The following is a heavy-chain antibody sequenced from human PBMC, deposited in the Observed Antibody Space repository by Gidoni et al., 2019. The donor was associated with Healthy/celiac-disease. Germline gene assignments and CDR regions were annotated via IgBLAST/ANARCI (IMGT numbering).Heavy chain of an antibody. J-gene: IGHJ6*02. CDR3: ARVCDRVWSGPAFYYYYYYGMDV. Sequence: QVQLVQSGAEVKKPGSSVKVSCKASGGTFSSYAISWVRQAPGQGLEWMGGIIPIFGTANYAQKFQGRVTITADESTSTAYMELSSLRSEDTAVYYCARVCDRVWSGPAFYYYYYYGMDVWGQGTTVTVSS. D-gene: IGHD3-3*01. V-gene: IGHV1-69*01. CDR2: IIPIFGTA. CDR1: GGTFSSYA.